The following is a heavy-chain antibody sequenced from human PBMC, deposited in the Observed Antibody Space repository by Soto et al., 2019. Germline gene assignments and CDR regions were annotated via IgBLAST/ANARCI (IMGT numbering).Heavy chain of an antibody. Sequence: WGSLRLSCAASGFTFSSYAMHWGRQAPAKGGEGGAVISYDGSNKYYADSVKGRFTISRDNSKNTLYLQMNSLRAEDTAVYYCGRYLRQLGQLNWFDPWGQGTLVTVSS. J-gene: IGHJ5*02. CDR1: GFTFSSYA. CDR3: GRYLRQLGQLNWFDP. CDR2: ISYDGSNK. V-gene: IGHV3-30-3*01. D-gene: IGHD6-6*01.